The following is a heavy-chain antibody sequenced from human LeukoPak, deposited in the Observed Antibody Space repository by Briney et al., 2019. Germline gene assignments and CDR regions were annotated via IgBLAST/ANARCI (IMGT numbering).Heavy chain of an antibody. CDR1: GFTFSSYD. D-gene: IGHD6-6*01. CDR3: AKDSSSSNYYYGMDV. CDR2: ISDDGTNK. V-gene: IGHV3-30*18. Sequence: GRSLRLSCAASGFTFSSYDMHWVRQAPGKGLEWVARISDDGTNKYYVDSVKGRVTISRDNSKNTLFLRMNSLRAEDTAVYYCAKDSSSSNYYYGMDVWGQGTTVTVSS. J-gene: IGHJ6*02.